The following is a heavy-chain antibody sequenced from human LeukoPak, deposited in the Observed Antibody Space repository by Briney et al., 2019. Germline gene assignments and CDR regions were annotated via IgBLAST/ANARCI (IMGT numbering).Heavy chain of an antibody. V-gene: IGHV1-18*01. J-gene: IGHJ6*02. CDR2: ISTSNGDI. Sequence: ASVTVSCKASGYTFTSYGISWVRQAPGQGLEWMGWISTSNGDINHAQKLQGRVTMTTDTSTSTADMELRNLISDDTAVYYCARDKYYDILTGYYRGGMDVWGQGTTVTVSS. CDR1: GYTFTSYG. CDR3: ARDKYYDILTGYYRGGMDV. D-gene: IGHD3-9*01.